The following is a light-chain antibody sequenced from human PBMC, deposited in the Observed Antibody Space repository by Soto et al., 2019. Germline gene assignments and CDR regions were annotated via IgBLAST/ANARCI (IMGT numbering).Light chain of an antibody. CDR1: SGHNTYA. V-gene: IGLV4-69*01. CDR3: QTWGTGIRV. J-gene: IGLJ3*02. Sequence: QLLLAQSPSASASLGASVKLTCTLNSGHNTYAIAWHQQQPEKGPRYLMKVNSDGSHTKGDGIPDRFSGSSSGSERYLTISGLQSEDEAVYYCQTWGTGIRVFGGGTKLTVL. CDR2: VNSDGSH.